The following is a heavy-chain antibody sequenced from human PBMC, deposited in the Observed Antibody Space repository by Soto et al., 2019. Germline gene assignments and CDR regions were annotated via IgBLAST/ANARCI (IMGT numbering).Heavy chain of an antibody. J-gene: IGHJ5*02. V-gene: IGHV1-3*01. Sequence: GASVKVSCKASGYTFTNYAIHWVRQAPGQNPEWMRWINAGNGNTKSSEKFQGRGTISRATSASTAHLELSRLTSEDTAGYFCATAVVIFFGPNCYGIHPDCFAPWGQGSRVTVSS. D-gene: IGHD2-21*01. CDR1: GYTFTNYA. CDR2: INAGNGNT. CDR3: ATAVVIFFGPNCYGIHPDCFAP.